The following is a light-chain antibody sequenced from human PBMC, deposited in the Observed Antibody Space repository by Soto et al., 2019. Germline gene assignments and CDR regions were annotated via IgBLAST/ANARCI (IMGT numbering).Light chain of an antibody. J-gene: IGKJ4*01. V-gene: IGKV3-15*01. CDR1: QSININ. CDR3: QQYNNWPLT. CDR2: VAS. Sequence: EIVMTQSPATLSVSPGERATLSCRASQSININLAWYQQKPGQAPRLLIYVASTRATGIPARFSGSGSGTEFTLTISSLQSEDFAVYYCQQYNNWPLTFGGGTKVDNK.